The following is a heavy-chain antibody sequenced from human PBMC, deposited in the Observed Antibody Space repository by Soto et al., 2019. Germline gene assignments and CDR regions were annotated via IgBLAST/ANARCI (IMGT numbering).Heavy chain of an antibody. CDR1: GYTFTSYG. Sequence: ASVKVSCKASGYTFTSYGISWVRQAPGQGLEWMGWISAYNGNTNYAQKLQGRVTMTTDTSTSTAYMELRSLRSDDTAVYYCARDGYSSSPNPSTDYWGQGTLVTVSS. CDR3: ARDGYSSSPNPSTDY. D-gene: IGHD6-13*01. CDR2: ISAYNGNT. V-gene: IGHV1-18*01. J-gene: IGHJ4*02.